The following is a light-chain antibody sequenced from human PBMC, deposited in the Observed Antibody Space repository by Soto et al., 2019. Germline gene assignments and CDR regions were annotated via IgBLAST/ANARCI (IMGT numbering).Light chain of an antibody. V-gene: IGKV3D-20*01. CDR2: DAY. Sequence: EIVLTQSPATLSLSPGERATLSCGASQSVTSSHLAWYQQKPGLAPRLLIYDAYTRAAGIPDRFSGSGSGTDFTLNISRLEPEDFAVFYCQQYASSPDTFGQGTKLEIK. J-gene: IGKJ2*01. CDR1: QSVTSSH. CDR3: QQYASSPDT.